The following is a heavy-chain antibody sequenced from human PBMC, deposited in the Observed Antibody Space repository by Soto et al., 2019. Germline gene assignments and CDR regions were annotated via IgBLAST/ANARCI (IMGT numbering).Heavy chain of an antibody. Sequence: PGESLKISCKGSGYSFTSYWTGWVRQMPGKGLEWMGIIYPGDSDTRYSPSFQGQVTISADKSISTAYLQWSSLKASDTAMYYCARHVKVPGTRDGYNFPPYYYGMDVWGQGTTVTVSS. CDR2: IYPGDSDT. J-gene: IGHJ6*02. V-gene: IGHV5-51*01. CDR3: ARHVKVPGTRDGYNFPPYYYGMDV. D-gene: IGHD5-12*01. CDR1: GYSFTSYW.